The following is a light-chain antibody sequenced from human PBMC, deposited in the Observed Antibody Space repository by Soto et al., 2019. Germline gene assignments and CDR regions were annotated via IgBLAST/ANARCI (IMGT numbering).Light chain of an antibody. CDR2: GAS. J-gene: IGKJ4*01. CDR3: QKYATSPLT. CDR1: QSISSN. Sequence: MPQAPATVAVSPGERSVLSCGASQSISSNLAWYQQKPGQAPRLLISGASSRATGIPDRFSGSGSGTDFTLTITRVEPEDFAVYYCQKYATSPLTFGGGTKVDIK. V-gene: IGKV3-20*01.